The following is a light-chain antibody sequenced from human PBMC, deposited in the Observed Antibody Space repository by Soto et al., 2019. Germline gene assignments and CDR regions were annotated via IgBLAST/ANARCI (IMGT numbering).Light chain of an antibody. J-gene: IGKJ1*01. V-gene: IGKV1-39*01. CDR3: QQSSRTPWT. Sequence: DIQMTQSPSSLSASVGDRVTITCRASRSISNYLNWYQQKPGKAPKLLIYTASTLQSGVPSRFSGSGSGPDFTLTISSLQPEDFATYFCQQSSRTPWTFGPGTKVDIK. CDR2: TAS. CDR1: RSISNY.